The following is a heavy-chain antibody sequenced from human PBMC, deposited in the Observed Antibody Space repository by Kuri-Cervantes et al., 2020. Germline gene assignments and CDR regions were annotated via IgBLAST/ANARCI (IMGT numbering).Heavy chain of an antibody. CDR1: GFTFSSYG. J-gene: IGHJ4*02. CDR2: IIGSGGST. D-gene: IGHD3-16*01. V-gene: IGHV3-23*01. Sequence: GESLKISCAASGFTFSSYGMHWVRQAPGKGLEWVSAIIGSGGSTYYAGSVKGRFTISRDNSKNTLYLQMNSLRAEDTSVYYCAKDRVKRAAPADFGDWGQGTLVTVSS. CDR3: AKDRVKRAAPADFGD.